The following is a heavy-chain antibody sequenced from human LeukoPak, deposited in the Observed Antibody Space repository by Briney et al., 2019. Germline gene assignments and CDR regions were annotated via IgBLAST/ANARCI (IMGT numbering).Heavy chain of an antibody. V-gene: IGHV4-59*01. J-gene: IGHJ4*02. Sequence: PSETLSLTCTVSGGSISSYYWSWIRQPPGKGLEWIGYIYYSGSTNYNPSLKSRVTISVDTSKNQFSLKLSSVTAADTAVYYCAGAYSYGYSDYWGQGTLVTVSS. D-gene: IGHD5-18*01. CDR2: IYYSGST. CDR3: AGAYSYGYSDY. CDR1: GGSISSYY.